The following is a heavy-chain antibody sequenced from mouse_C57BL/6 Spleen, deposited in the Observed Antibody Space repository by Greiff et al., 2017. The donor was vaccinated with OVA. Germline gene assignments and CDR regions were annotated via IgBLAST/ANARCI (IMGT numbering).Heavy chain of an antibody. CDR3: AKGCYGYFDV. J-gene: IGHJ1*03. V-gene: IGHV1-82*01. Sequence: QVQLQQSGPELVKPGASVKISCKASGYAFSSSWMNWVKQRPGKGLEWIGRIYPGDGDTKYNGKFKGKATLTADKSSSTAYMPLSSLTSEDAAVYFCAKGCYGYFDVWGTGTTVTVSS. CDR1: GYAFSSSW. CDR2: IYPGDGDT.